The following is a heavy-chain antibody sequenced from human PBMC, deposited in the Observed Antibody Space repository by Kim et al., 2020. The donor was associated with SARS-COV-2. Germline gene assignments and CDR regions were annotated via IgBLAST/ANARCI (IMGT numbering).Heavy chain of an antibody. CDR3: ARLIAAAGLGVFYI. V-gene: IGHV3-11*03. J-gene: IGHJ3*02. CDR2: ISSSSRYT. Sequence: GGSLRLSCAASGFTFSDYYMSWIRQAPGKGLEWVSYISSSSRYTNYADSVKGRFTTSRDNTKNSLYVQMNSLTAEDTAVYCFARLIAAAGLGVFYIWGKGTLVTLS. CDR1: GFTFSDYY. D-gene: IGHD6-13*01.